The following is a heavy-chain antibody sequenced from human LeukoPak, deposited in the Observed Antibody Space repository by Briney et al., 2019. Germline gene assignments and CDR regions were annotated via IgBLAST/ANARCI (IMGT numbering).Heavy chain of an antibody. V-gene: IGHV1-2*02. CDR2: IALNTGDT. D-gene: IGHD3/OR15-3a*01. CDR3: ARDLFWTGFYYFDF. CDR1: GDTFTGYY. Sequence: ASVKVSCKTSGDTFTGYYMHWIRQAPGQGLEWMGWIALNTGDTHSAQKFQHRVSMTRDTSISTAYLELTRLTSDDTAVYYCARDLFWTGFYYFDFWGQGTLVTVSS. J-gene: IGHJ4*02.